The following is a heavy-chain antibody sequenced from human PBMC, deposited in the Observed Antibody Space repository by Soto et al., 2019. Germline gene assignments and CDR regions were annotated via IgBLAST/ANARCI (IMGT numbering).Heavy chain of an antibody. D-gene: IGHD3-10*01. J-gene: IGHJ4*02. CDR1: GGPISSSSYY. CDR3: ARHGYYYGSGSYPFDY. CDR2: IYYSGST. Sequence: SETLSLTCTVSGGPISSSSYYWGWIRQPPGKGLEWIGSIYYSGSTYYNPSLKSRVTISVDTSKNQFSLKLSSVTAADTAVYYCARHGYYYGSGSYPFDYWGQGTLVTVSS. V-gene: IGHV4-39*01.